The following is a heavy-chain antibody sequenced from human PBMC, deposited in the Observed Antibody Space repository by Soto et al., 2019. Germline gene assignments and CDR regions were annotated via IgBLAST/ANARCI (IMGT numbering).Heavy chain of an antibody. CDR3: ARRAASGTSWFAP. V-gene: IGHV3-48*02. CDR1: GLTLRDEG. CDR2: ITGSGNTI. J-gene: IGHJ5*02. Sequence: LRLACGSAGLTLRDEGRGGVRHGPGKGLEWVSYITGSGNTIYYADSVRGRFTISRDNARNSLYLQMNSLTDEDTAVYYCARRAASGTSWFAPWRQGTLDTGSA. D-gene: IGHD6-13*01.